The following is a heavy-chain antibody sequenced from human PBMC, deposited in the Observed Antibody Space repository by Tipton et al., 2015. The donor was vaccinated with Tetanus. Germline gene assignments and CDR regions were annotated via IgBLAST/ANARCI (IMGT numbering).Heavy chain of an antibody. J-gene: IGHJ5*02. CDR1: GGSISSYY. Sequence: TLSLTCTVSGGSISSYYWSWIRQPPGKGLEWIGYIYYSGSTNYNPSLKSRVTISVDTSKNQFSLKLSSVTAADTAVYYCARGGRYDYGVQGWFDPWGQRTLVTVSS. D-gene: IGHD4-17*01. CDR2: IYYSGST. CDR3: ARGGRYDYGVQGWFDP. V-gene: IGHV4-59*01.